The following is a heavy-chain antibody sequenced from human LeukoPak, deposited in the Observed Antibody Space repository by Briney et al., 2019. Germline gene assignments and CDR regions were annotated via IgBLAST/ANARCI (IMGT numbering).Heavy chain of an antibody. D-gene: IGHD6-13*01. J-gene: IGHJ4*02. Sequence: GASLQISSKGSGYGFTTYWIGWGRRMPGKGVEGMGIIYPGDSDTRYSPSFQGQVTISADRSISTAYLQWSSLKASDTAMYYCARHIGASGPDFWGQGTLVTVSS. V-gene: IGHV5-51*01. CDR2: IYPGDSDT. CDR1: GYGFTTYW. CDR3: ARHIGASGPDF.